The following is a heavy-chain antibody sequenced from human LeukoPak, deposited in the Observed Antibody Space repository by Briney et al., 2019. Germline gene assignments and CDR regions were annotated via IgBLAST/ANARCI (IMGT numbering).Heavy chain of an antibody. CDR1: GFTFSNNW. CDR3: ARLKGSSSYFDL. J-gene: IGHJ4*02. CDR2: IKSDGSDK. Sequence: GGSLRLSCVASGFTFSNNWMSWVRQAPGKGLEWVANIKSDGSDKYYVDSVKGRFTISRDNAKNSLYLQMNSLRVEDTAVYYCARLKGSSSYFDLCGQGTLVTVSS. D-gene: IGHD6-13*01. V-gene: IGHV3-7*01.